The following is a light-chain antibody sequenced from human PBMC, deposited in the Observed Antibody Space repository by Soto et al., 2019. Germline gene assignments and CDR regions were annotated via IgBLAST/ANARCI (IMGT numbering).Light chain of an antibody. CDR3: QQSYSSPNT. Sequence: DIQMTQSPSSLSASVGDRVTISCRASQSISTYLNWYRQKPGKAPELLIYAASSFQTGVPSRFSGSGSGTDFTLTSSNLQPEDVSSYYCQQSYSSPNTFGQWTKLEI. V-gene: IGKV1-39*01. J-gene: IGKJ2*01. CDR2: AAS. CDR1: QSISTY.